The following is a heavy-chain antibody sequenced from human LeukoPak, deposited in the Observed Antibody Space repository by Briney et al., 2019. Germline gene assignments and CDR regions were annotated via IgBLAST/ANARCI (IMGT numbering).Heavy chain of an antibody. V-gene: IGHV4-59*01. D-gene: IGHD5-12*01. CDR3: AREFSGYRDYYYGMDV. J-gene: IGHJ6*02. CDR1: GGSISSYY. Sequence: SETLSLTCTVSGGSISSYYWSWIRQPPGEGLEWIGYIYYTGSTNYNPSLKSRVTISVDTSKNQFSLKLSSVTAADTAMYYCAREFSGYRDYYYGMDVWGQGTTVTVSS. CDR2: IYYTGST.